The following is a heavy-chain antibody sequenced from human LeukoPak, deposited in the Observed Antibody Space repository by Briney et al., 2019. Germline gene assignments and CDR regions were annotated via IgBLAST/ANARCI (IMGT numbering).Heavy chain of an antibody. J-gene: IGHJ3*02. CDR1: GGTFSSYA. V-gene: IGHV1-69*13. Sequence: ASVKVSCKASGGTFSSYAISWVRQAPGQGLEWMGGIIPIFGTANYAQKFQGRVTITADESTSTAYMELSSQRSEDTAVYYCAREEEGYGVHDAFDIWGQGTMVTVSS. CDR3: AREEEGYGVHDAFDI. CDR2: IIPIFGTA. D-gene: IGHD4-17*01.